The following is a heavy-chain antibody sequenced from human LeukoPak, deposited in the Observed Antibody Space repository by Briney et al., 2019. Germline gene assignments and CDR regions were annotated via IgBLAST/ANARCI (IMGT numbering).Heavy chain of an antibody. CDR2: IHYSGST. CDR3: ARQAYCSGTSCYPFDY. V-gene: IGHV4-59*08. D-gene: IGHD2-2*01. CDR1: GGSISSEF. J-gene: IGHJ4*02. Sequence: PSETLSLTCTVSGGSISSEFWSWIRQPPGKGLEWIGYIHYSGSTSYNPSLKSRVTISVDTPKNKFSLKLDSVSAANTAVYYCARQAYCSGTSCYPFDYWGQGTLVTVSS.